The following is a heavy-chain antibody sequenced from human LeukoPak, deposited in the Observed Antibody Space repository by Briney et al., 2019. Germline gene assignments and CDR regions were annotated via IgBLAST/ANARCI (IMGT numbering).Heavy chain of an antibody. CDR1: GYSISSGYF. D-gene: IGHD1-14*01. Sequence: SETLSLTCSVSGYSISSGYFWGWIRQPPGKGLEWIGRIYHRGTTYYDPSLKSRVTISVDTSRNQFSLKLTSVTAADTAMYYCARAREPLLYTYYFDYWGQGTLVTVSS. CDR3: ARAREPLLYTYYFDY. V-gene: IGHV4-38-2*02. J-gene: IGHJ4*02. CDR2: IYHRGTT.